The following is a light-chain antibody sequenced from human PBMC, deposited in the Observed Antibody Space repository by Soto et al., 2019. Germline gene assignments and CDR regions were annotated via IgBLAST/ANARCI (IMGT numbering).Light chain of an antibody. Sequence: QSGLTQPRSVSGSPGQSVTISCTGTSSDVGGYNYVSWYQQHPGKAPKLMIYDVSKRPSGVPDRFSGSKSGNTASLPISGLQAEDEADYYCCSYAGSYTFVFGAGTKVTVL. V-gene: IGLV2-11*01. J-gene: IGLJ1*01. CDR3: CSYAGSYTFV. CDR1: SSDVGGYNY. CDR2: DVS.